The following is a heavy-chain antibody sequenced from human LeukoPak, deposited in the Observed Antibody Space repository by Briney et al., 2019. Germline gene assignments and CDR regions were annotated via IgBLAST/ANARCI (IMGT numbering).Heavy chain of an antibody. J-gene: IGHJ4*02. CDR3: ARGARKYYFDY. CDR2: IYYSGST. CDR1: GGSISSGGYY. Sequence: TPSQTLSLTCTVSGGSISSGGYYWSWIRQHPGKGLEWIGYIYYSGSTYYNPSLKSRVTISVDTSKNQFSLKLSSVTAADTAVYYCARGARKYYFDYWGQGTLVTVSS. V-gene: IGHV4-31*03.